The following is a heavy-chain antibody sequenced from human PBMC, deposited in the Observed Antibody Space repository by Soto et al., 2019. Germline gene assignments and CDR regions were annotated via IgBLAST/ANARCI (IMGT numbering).Heavy chain of an antibody. CDR3: ARDRYCSGGSCYSDAFDI. Sequence: QVQLVESGGGVVQPGRSLRLSCAASGFTFSSYAMHWVRQAPGKGLEWVAGISYDGSNKYCADSVKGRFTISRDNSKNTLYLQMNSLRAEDTAVYYCARDRYCSGGSCYSDAFDIWGQGTMVTVSS. D-gene: IGHD2-15*01. CDR1: GFTFSSYA. J-gene: IGHJ3*02. V-gene: IGHV3-30-3*01. CDR2: ISYDGSNK.